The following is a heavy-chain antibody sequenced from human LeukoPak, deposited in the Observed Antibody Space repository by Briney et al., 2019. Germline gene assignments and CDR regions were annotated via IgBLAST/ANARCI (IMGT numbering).Heavy chain of an antibody. CDR1: GGSFSGYY. J-gene: IGHJ6*03. D-gene: IGHD3-10*01. V-gene: IGHV4-59*01. CDR2: IYYSGST. Sequence: SETLSLTCAVYGGSFSGYYWSWIRQPPGKGLEWIGYIYYSGSTNYNPSLKSRVTISVDTSKNQFSLKLSSVTAADTAVYYCARAYGSGSYYDDYYYYYYMDVWGKGTTVTVSS. CDR3: ARAYGSGSYYDDYYYYYYMDV.